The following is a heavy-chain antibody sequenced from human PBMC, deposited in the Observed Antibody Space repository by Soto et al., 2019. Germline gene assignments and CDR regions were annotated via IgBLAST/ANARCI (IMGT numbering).Heavy chain of an antibody. CDR2: ISHDGSNK. CDR3: AKDLGYGSNYYYYGMDV. J-gene: IGHJ6*02. CDR1: GFTFRLYS. V-gene: IGHV3-30-3*01. Sequence: GGSLRLSCAASGFTFRLYSLHRVRQAPGQGLEWVAVISHDGSNKYYADSVKGRFTISRDNSKNTLYLQMNSLRAEDTAVYYCAKDLGYGSNYYYYGMDVWGQGTTVTVSS. D-gene: IGHD3-10*01.